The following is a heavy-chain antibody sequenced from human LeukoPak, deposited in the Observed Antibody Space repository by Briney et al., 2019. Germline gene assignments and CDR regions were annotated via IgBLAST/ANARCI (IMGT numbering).Heavy chain of an antibody. Sequence: SETLSLTCTVSGGSISSYYWSWIRQPAGKGLGWIGRIYTSGSTNYNPSLKSRVTMSVDTSKNQFSLKLSSVTAADTAVYYCARWVASGYGDYWGQGTLVTVSS. J-gene: IGHJ4*02. D-gene: IGHD5-12*01. CDR2: IYTSGST. V-gene: IGHV4-4*07. CDR3: ARWVASGYGDY. CDR1: GGSISSYY.